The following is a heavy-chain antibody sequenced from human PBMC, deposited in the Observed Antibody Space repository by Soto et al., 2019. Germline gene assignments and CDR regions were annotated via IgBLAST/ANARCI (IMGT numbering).Heavy chain of an antibody. CDR1: GGTFSSYA. D-gene: IGHD1-26*01. Sequence: ASVKVSCKASGGTFSSYAISWVRQAPGQGLEWMGGIIPIFGTANYAQKFQGRVAITADESTSTAYMELSSLRSEDTAVYYCESGRSGSYFDYCGQGTMVTVYS. CDR2: IIPIFGTA. V-gene: IGHV1-69*13. J-gene: IGHJ4*02. CDR3: ESGRSGSYFDY.